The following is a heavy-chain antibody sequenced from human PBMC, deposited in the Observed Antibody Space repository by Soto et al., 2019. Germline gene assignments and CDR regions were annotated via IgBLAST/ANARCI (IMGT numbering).Heavy chain of an antibody. CDR3: ASHYDMWSGYLSPVDY. CDR1: GSTFSDYY. V-gene: IGHV3-11*01. D-gene: IGHD3-3*01. CDR2: IDTSSTKI. Sequence: QVQLVESGGDLVKRGGSLRLSGAASGSTFSDYYMSWIRQAPGKGLEGISYIDTSSTKIYYADSVKGRFTISRDNPKNSLYLEMNSLRDEDTAVYYCASHYDMWSGYLSPVDYWGQGTLVTVSS. J-gene: IGHJ4*02.